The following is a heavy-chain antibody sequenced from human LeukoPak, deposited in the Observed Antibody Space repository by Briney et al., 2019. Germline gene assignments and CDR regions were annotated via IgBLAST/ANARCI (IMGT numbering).Heavy chain of an antibody. Sequence: GGSLRLSCAASGFAFSSYEMNWVRQAPGKGLEWVSSISSSSSYIYYADSVKGRFTISRDNAKNSLYLQMNSLRAEDTAVYYCARDVGFLYGYFDYWGQGTLVTVSS. CDR1: GFAFSSYE. J-gene: IGHJ4*02. CDR3: ARDVGFLYGYFDY. D-gene: IGHD1-26*01. CDR2: ISSSSSYI. V-gene: IGHV3-21*01.